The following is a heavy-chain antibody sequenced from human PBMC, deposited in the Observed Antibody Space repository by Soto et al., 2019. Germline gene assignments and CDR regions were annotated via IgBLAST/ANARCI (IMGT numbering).Heavy chain of an antibody. Sequence: SETLSVTCAVYGGSFSGYYWSWIRQPPGKGLEWIGEINHSGSTNYNPSLKSRVTISVDTSKNQFSLKLSSVTAADTAVYYCARGSAAMVTRSLVLDVWGQGTTVTVSS. CDR1: GGSFSGYY. CDR2: INHSGST. V-gene: IGHV4-34*01. D-gene: IGHD5-18*01. CDR3: ARGSAAMVTRSLVLDV. J-gene: IGHJ6*02.